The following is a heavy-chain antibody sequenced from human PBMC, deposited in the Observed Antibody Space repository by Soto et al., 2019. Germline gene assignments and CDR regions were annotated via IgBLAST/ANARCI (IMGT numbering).Heavy chain of an antibody. CDR1: GDTSTSYY. D-gene: IGHD3-22*01. J-gene: IGHJ5*01. Sequence: PSETLSLTCTVSGDTSTSYYWGWIRQAPGKGLEWIGHIHNSGTSTHDASLNGRVTISIDMSKKPFSLKLTSLTSADTAVYYCARDFYDSVGYTWFDSWSQGTLVTVSS. CDR3: ARDFYDSVGYTWFDS. CDR2: IHNSGTS. V-gene: IGHV4-59*01.